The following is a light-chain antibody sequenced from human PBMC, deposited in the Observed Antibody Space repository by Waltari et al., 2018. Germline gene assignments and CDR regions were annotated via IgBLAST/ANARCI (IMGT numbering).Light chain of an antibody. CDR1: QSVDTY. J-gene: IGKJ5*01. CDR3: QQRRSWPLT. Sequence: EIVLTQSPATLSLSPGAGATLSCGASQSVDTYLAWYQQKPGRAPRLIITDTSNRATDIPARFSGSGSGTDFTLTISSLESEDFAVYYCQQRRSWPLTFGQGTRLE. CDR2: DTS. V-gene: IGKV3-11*01.